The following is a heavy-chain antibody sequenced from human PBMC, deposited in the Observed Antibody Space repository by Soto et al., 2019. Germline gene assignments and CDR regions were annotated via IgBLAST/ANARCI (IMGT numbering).Heavy chain of an antibody. CDR2: ISAYNGNT. CDR3: ARYYYDFWSGYWFDP. Sequence: GASVKVSCKASGYTFTSYGISWVRQAPGQGLEWMGWISAYNGNTNYAQKLQGRVTMTTDTSTSTAYMELRSLRSDDTAVYYCARYYYDFWSGYWFDPPGQPTLVTVSS. D-gene: IGHD3-3*01. V-gene: IGHV1-18*01. CDR1: GYTFTSYG. J-gene: IGHJ5*02.